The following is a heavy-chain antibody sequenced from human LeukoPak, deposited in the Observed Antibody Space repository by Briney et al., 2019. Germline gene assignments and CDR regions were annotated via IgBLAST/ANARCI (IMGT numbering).Heavy chain of an antibody. D-gene: IGHD3-10*01. CDR3: ARVRNGITMVRGVIAPIDY. J-gene: IGHJ4*02. CDR2: IYSGGST. Sequence: PGGSLRLSCAASGFTVSSNYMSWVRQAPGKGLEWVSVIYSGGSTYYADSVKGRFTISRDNSKNTLYLQMNSLRAEDTAVYYCARVRNGITMVRGVIAPIDYWGQGTLVTVSS. V-gene: IGHV3-66*01. CDR1: GFTVSSNY.